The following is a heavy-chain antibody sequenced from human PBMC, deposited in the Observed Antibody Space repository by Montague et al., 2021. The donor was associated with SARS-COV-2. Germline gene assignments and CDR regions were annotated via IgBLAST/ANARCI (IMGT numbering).Heavy chain of an antibody. Sequence: VKPTQTLTLTCTFSGFSLSTSGMRASWIRQPPGKALEWLARIDWDDDKFYSTSLKTRLTISKDTSKNQVVLTMTNMDPVDTSTYYCARIYYDVLTAYYTPFDYWGQGTLVTVSS. V-gene: IGHV2-70D*14. CDR3: ARIYYDVLTAYYTPFDY. CDR1: GFSLSTSGMR. CDR2: IDWDDDK. J-gene: IGHJ4*02. D-gene: IGHD3-9*01.